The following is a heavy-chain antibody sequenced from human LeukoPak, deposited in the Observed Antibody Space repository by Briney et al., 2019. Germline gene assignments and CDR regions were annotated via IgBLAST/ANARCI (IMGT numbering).Heavy chain of an antibody. Sequence: GGSLRLSCAASGFTFNSYWMVWFRQAPGKGLVWVSCINPDGSWTLYADSVKGRFAISRDYARNTLYLQMNSLGVEDTAMYYCARYEQRPGVTGSDPWSQGTLVTVSS. D-gene: IGHD3-9*01. CDR2: INPDGSWT. J-gene: IGHJ5*02. V-gene: IGHV3-74*01. CDR3: ARYEQRPGVTGSDP. CDR1: GFTFNSYW.